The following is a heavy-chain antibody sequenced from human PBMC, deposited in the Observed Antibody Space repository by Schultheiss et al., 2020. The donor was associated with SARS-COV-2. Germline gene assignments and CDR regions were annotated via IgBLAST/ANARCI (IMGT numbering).Heavy chain of an antibody. CDR1: GYSISSGYY. J-gene: IGHJ2*01. CDR2: INHSGST. Sequence: SETLSLTCAVSGYSISSGYYWGWIRQPPGKGLEWIGEINHSGSTNYNPSLKSRVTISVDTSKNQFSLKLSSVTAADTAVYYCARQRYFDLWGRGTLVTVSS. V-gene: IGHV4-38-2*01. CDR3: ARQRYFDL.